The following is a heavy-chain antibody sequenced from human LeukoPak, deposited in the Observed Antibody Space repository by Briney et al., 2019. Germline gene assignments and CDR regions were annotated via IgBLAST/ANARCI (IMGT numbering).Heavy chain of an antibody. D-gene: IGHD3-10*01. CDR3: ARATMVRRYDY. CDR1: GGSFSGYY. J-gene: IGHJ4*02. Sequence: PSETLSLTCAVYGGSFSGYYWSWIRQPPGKGLEWIGEINHSGSTNYNPSLKSRVTISVDTSKNQFSLKLSSVAAADTAVYYCARATMVRRYDYWGQGTLVTVSS. CDR2: INHSGST. V-gene: IGHV4-34*01.